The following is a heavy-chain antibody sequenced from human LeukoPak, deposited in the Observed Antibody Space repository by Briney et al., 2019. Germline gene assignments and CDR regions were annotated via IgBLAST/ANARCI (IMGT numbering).Heavy chain of an antibody. V-gene: IGHV3-30*03. CDR2: ISSDGNDK. CDR3: TTKVIRGNSGDDYDD. D-gene: IGHD5-12*01. CDR1: GFTFRSYG. Sequence: GGSLRLSYAASGFTFRSYGMHWVRQAPGKGLEWVALISSDGNDKLYGDSVRGRFTISRDDSKSTLYLQMNSLRAEDTAVYYCTTKVIRGNSGDDYDDWGQGTLVTVSS. J-gene: IGHJ4*02.